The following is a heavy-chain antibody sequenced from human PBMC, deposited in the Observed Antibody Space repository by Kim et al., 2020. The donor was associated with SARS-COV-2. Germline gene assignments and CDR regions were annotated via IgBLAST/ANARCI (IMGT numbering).Heavy chain of an antibody. CDR1: GFKFSDAW. CDR3: SWDWTVYYTMDV. Sequence: GGSLRLSCAGSGFKFSDAWMNWVRQAPGKGLEWVGRIKSKGSGGTTEYAAPVNGRFTISRDDSKNTLYLQMNSLKTEDTAVYYCSWDWTVYYTMDVWGQGTTVTVSS. V-gene: IGHV3-15*01. J-gene: IGHJ6*02. D-gene: IGHD1-1*01. CDR2: IKSKGSGGTT.